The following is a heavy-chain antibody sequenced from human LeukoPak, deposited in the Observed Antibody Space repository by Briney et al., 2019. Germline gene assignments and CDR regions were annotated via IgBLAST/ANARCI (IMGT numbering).Heavy chain of an antibody. D-gene: IGHD2/OR15-2a*01. CDR1: GYTFTGCY. V-gene: IGHV1-2*02. Sequence: ASVKVSCKASGYTFTGCYIHWVRQAPGQGLDWMGWMNPNSGDTKYAQKFQGRITMTRDTSISTGYIELKWLRSDDTAVYYCARDARHCTSSSCYSFYLDSWGQGTLVTVSS. J-gene: IGHJ4*02. CDR3: ARDARHCTSSSCYSFYLDS. CDR2: MNPNSGDT.